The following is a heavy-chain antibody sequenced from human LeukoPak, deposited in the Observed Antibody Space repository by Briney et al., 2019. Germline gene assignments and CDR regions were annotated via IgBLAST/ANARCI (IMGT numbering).Heavy chain of an antibody. CDR2: IYYSGST. Sequence: PSETLSLTCTVSGGSISSYYWSWIRQPPGKGLEWIGYIYYSGSTNYNPSLKSRVAISVDTSKNQFSLKLSSVTAADTAVYYCARERSYDSSGYNDYWGQGTLVTVSS. CDR1: GGSISSYY. J-gene: IGHJ4*02. V-gene: IGHV4-59*01. D-gene: IGHD3-22*01. CDR3: ARERSYDSSGYNDY.